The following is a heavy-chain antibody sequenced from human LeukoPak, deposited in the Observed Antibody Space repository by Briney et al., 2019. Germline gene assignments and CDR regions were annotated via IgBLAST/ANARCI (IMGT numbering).Heavy chain of an antibody. CDR1: GFTFSTYS. CDR2: IYIGSTTI. CDR3: ARGYDISDY. D-gene: IGHD3-9*01. V-gene: IGHV3-48*04. Sequence: PGGSLRLSCAASGFTFSTYSMNWVRQAPGKGLEWVSYIYIGSTTIYYADSVKGRFTISRDNAKNSLYLQMNSLRAEDTAVYYCARGYDISDYWGQGTLVTVSS. J-gene: IGHJ4*02.